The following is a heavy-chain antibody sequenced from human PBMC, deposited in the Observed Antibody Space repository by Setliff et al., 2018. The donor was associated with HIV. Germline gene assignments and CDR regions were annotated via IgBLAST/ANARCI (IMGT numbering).Heavy chain of an antibody. Sequence: ASVKVSCKASGYTFTAYVMHWVRQAPGQRLEWMGWSNAGNGNTKYSQKFQGRVTFIRETSASTAYMELSSLRSEDTAVYYCARGPGAFGGTSVQNLDYWGQGTLVTVSS. CDR3: ARGPGAFGGTSVQNLDY. V-gene: IGHV1-3*01. J-gene: IGHJ4*02. D-gene: IGHD3-16*01. CDR1: GYTFTAYV. CDR2: SNAGNGNT.